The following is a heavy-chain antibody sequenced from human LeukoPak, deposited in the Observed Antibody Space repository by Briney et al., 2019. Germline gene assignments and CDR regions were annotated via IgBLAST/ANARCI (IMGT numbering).Heavy chain of an antibody. D-gene: IGHD3-22*01. CDR1: GFTVSNTY. CDR3: AKSSYYDSSGYYREYYFDY. V-gene: IGHV3-53*01. CDR2: IYSGGGT. J-gene: IGHJ4*02. Sequence: GGSLRLSCAASGFTVSNTYMSWVRQAPGKGLEWVSLIYSGGGTYSADSVKGRFTISRDNSKNTLYLQMNSLRAEDTAVYYCAKSSYYDSSGYYREYYFDYWGQGTLVTVSS.